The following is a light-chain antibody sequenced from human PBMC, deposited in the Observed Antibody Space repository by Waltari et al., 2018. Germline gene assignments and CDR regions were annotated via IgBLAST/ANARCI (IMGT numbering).Light chain of an antibody. V-gene: IGLV2-14*01. CDR1: SRNVGGYNY. CDR2: DVS. Sequence: QSALTQPASVSGSPGQSITISCPGTSRNVGGYNYVSWYQQHPGKAPKLMIYDVSKRPSGVSNRFSGSKSGNTASLTISGLQAEDEADYYCSSYTSSSLGVFGGGTKLTVL. J-gene: IGLJ2*01. CDR3: SSYTSSSLGV.